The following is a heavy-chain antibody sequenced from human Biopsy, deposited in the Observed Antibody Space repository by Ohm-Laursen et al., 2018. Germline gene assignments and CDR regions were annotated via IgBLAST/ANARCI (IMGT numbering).Heavy chain of an antibody. D-gene: IGHD6-19*01. V-gene: IGHV4-34*01. J-gene: IGHJ4*02. CDR1: GCSISGYY. Sequence: PSQTLSFTCAVYGCSISGYYWSWIRQPPGQGLEWIGEINHSGSTNYNPSPKSQATISVDTSKNQFSLKLSSLTAADTAVYYCARGRLRAVARFDYWGQGTLVTVSS. CDR2: INHSGST. CDR3: ARGRLRAVARFDY.